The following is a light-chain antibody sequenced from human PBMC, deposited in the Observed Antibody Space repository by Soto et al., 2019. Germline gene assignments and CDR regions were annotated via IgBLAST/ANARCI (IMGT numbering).Light chain of an antibody. J-gene: IGKJ1*01. V-gene: IGKV3-20*01. CDR3: QQYGSAPWT. CDR2: GAS. CDR1: QRGSSSY. Sequence: IVFSQSPGPPSFSPRGNGTPSSRARQRGSSSYLAWYQQKPGQAPRLLIYGASSRATGIPDRFSGSGSGTDFTLTISRLEPEDFAVYSCQQYGSAPWTFGQGTKVDIK.